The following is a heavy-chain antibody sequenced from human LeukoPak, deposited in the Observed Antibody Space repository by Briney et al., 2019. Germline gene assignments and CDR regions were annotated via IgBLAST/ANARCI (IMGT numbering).Heavy chain of an antibody. J-gene: IGHJ4*02. Sequence: GASVKVSCKASGYTFTGYYIHWVRQAPGQGLEWMGWINPHSGGTNYAQKFQGRVTMTRDTSISTVYMELSRLRSDDTAVYYCARDRGTTVVTLWFDYWGQGTLVTVSS. CDR1: GYTFTGYY. D-gene: IGHD4-23*01. V-gene: IGHV1-2*02. CDR2: INPHSGGT. CDR3: ARDRGTTVVTLWFDY.